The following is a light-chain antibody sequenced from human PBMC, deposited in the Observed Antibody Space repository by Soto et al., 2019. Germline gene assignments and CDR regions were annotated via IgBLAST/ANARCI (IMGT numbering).Light chain of an antibody. CDR1: SNDVGGYNY. J-gene: IGLJ2*01. CDR2: DVS. V-gene: IGLV2-14*01. Sequence: QSVLTQPASVSGSPGQSLAISCTGSSNDVGGYNYVSWYQQHPGKAPKLMIYDVSARPSGVSNRFSGSKSDNTASLTISGLQAEDEADYYCSSYTSSNTVVFGGGTQLTVL. CDR3: SSYTSSNTVV.